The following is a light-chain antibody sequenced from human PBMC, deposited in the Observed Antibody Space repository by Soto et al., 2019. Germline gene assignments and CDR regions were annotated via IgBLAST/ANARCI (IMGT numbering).Light chain of an antibody. V-gene: IGLV1-44*01. CDR2: SNG. CDR1: SSNIGSNT. CDR3: AAWDDSLNGHGV. J-gene: IGLJ3*02. Sequence: QSVLTQPPSASGTAGQRVTISCSGSSSNIGSNTVNWYQQLPGTAPKLLIYSNGQRPSGVPYRFSGSKSGTSASLAISGLQSEDEADYYCAAWDDSLNGHGVFGGGTKVTVL.